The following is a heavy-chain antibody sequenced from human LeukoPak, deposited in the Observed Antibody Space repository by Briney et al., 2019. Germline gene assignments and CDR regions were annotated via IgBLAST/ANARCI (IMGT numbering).Heavy chain of an antibody. J-gene: IGHJ4*02. D-gene: IGHD3-3*01. V-gene: IGHV3-23*01. Sequence: GGSLRLSCAASGFTFSSYAMSWVRQAPGKGLEWVSAISGSGGSTYYADSVKGRFTISRDNSKNTLYLQMNNLRAEDAAVYYCAKSRLTIFGVVTSLDYWGQGTLVTVSS. CDR3: AKSRLTIFGVVTSLDY. CDR1: GFTFSSYA. CDR2: ISGSGGST.